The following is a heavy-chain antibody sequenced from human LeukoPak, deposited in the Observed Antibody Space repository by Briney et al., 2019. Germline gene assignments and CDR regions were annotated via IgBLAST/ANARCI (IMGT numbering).Heavy chain of an antibody. CDR1: GGSISSSSYY. CDR2: IYYSGST. D-gene: IGHD5-18*01. Sequence: SETLSLTCTVSGGSISSSSYYWGWIRQPPGKGLEWIGSIYYSGSTYYNPSLKSRVTISVDTSKNQFSLKLSSVTAADTAVYYCARGRGYSTWDNYFDYWGQGTLVTVSS. CDR3: ARGRGYSTWDNYFDY. V-gene: IGHV4-39*01. J-gene: IGHJ4*02.